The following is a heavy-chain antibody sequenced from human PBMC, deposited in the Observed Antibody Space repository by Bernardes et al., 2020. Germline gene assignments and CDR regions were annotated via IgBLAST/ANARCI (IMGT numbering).Heavy chain of an antibody. Sequence: GGSLRLSCAASGFTFSSYAMSWVRQAPGKGLEWVSAISGSGGSTYYADSVKGRFTISRDNSKNTLYLQMNSLRAEDTAVYYCAKERIESPPPYYYGMDVWGQGTTVTVSS. V-gene: IGHV3-23*01. CDR1: GFTFSSYA. J-gene: IGHJ6*02. CDR2: ISGSGGST. CDR3: AKERIESPPPYYYGMDV.